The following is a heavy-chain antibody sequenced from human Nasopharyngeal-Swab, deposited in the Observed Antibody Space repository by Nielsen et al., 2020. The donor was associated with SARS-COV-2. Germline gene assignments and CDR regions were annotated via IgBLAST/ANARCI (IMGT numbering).Heavy chain of an antibody. J-gene: IGHJ4*02. CDR2: ISAYNGNT. CDR1: GYTFSSFG. CDR3: ARAGGRDSSFDY. D-gene: IGHD6-19*01. V-gene: IGHV1-18*01. Sequence: ASVKVSCKASGYTFSSFGMSWVRQAPGQGLEWMGWISAYNGNTNYAQKVQGRVTVTTDTSTSTAYMELRSLRSDDTAVYYCARAGGRDSSFDYWGQGTLVTVSS.